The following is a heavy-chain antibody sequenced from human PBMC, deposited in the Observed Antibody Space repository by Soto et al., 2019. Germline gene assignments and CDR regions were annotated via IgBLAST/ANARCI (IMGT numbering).Heavy chain of an antibody. CDR1: GYTFTSYY. Sequence: GASVKVSCKASGYTFTSYYMHWVRQAPGQGLEWMGIINPSTGSTNFVQKFQGRVTMTRDTSTSTVYMELSSLRSDDTAVYYCARAAYNWNDVGYWGQGTLVTV. CDR3: ARAAYNWNDVGY. D-gene: IGHD1-20*01. V-gene: IGHV1-46*01. J-gene: IGHJ4*02. CDR2: INPSTGST.